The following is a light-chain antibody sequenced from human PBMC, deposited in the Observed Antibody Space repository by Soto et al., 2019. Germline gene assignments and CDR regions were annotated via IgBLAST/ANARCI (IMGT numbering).Light chain of an antibody. Sequence: QSALTQPASVSGSPGQSITISCTGTSSDVGGYNYVSWYQQHPGKAPKLMIYDVSNRPSGVSNSFSGSKSGNTASLTISGRQAEDEADYYCSSYTSGSTHVFGTGTKLTVL. J-gene: IGLJ1*01. CDR3: SSYTSGSTHV. CDR1: SSDVGGYNY. CDR2: DVS. V-gene: IGLV2-14*01.